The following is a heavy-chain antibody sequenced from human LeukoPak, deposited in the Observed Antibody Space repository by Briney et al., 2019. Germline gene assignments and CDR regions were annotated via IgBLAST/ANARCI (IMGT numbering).Heavy chain of an antibody. CDR2: ISGSGGST. Sequence: PGGSLRLSCAASGFTFSSYWMHWVRQAPGKGLEWVSAISGSGGSTYYADSVKGRFTISRDNSKNTLYLQMNSLRAEDTAVYYCARFIAAPYYFDYWGRGTLVTVSS. CDR1: GFTFSSYW. CDR3: ARFIAAPYYFDY. V-gene: IGHV3-23*01. J-gene: IGHJ4*02. D-gene: IGHD6-13*01.